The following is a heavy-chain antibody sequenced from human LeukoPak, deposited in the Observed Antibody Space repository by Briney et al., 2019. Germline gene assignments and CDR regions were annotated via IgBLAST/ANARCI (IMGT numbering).Heavy chain of an antibody. CDR2: INVNSGGT. D-gene: IGHD2-2*01. J-gene: IGHJ4*02. V-gene: IGHV1-2*04. Sequence: GASVKVSCKASGYTFTDYYIHWVRQAPGQGLEWMGWINVNSGGTEYAPKFQGWVTMTRDTSINTAYMELSRLTSDDSAVYYCARGRLIGVPSGTQPPHDSWGQGTRVTVSS. CDR3: ARGRLIGVPSGTQPPHDS. CDR1: GYTFTDYY.